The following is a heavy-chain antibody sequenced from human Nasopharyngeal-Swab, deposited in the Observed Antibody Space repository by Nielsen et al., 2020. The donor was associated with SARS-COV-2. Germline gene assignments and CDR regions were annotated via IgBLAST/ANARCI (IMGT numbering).Heavy chain of an antibody. D-gene: IGHD5-24*01. Sequence: WILQPPGKGLEWVSYISSSSSTIYYADSVKGRFTISRDNAKNSLYLQMNSLRAEDTAVYYCARVRRDGYNLHFDYWGQGTLVTVSS. CDR3: ARVRRDGYNLHFDY. V-gene: IGHV3-48*04. CDR2: ISSSSSTI. J-gene: IGHJ4*02.